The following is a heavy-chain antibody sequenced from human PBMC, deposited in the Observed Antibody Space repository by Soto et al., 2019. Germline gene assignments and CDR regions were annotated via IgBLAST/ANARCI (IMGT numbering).Heavy chain of an antibody. CDR2: ISYDGSNK. D-gene: IGHD3-10*01. CDR1: GFTFSSIG. Sequence: QTGGSLRLSCAGSGFTFSSIGMHWVRQAPGKGLEWVALISYDGSNKYYADSVKGRFTISRDNSKNTLFLQMNSLRAEDTAVYHCAKGAYGLGKGSYYYGMDVWGQGTTVTAP. V-gene: IGHV3-30*18. J-gene: IGHJ6*02. CDR3: AKGAYGLGKGSYYYGMDV.